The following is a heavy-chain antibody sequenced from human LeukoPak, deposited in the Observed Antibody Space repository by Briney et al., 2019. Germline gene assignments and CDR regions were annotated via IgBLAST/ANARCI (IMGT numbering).Heavy chain of an antibody. CDR3: ARVRIVVVPADILRVDWFDP. CDR2: ISAYNGNT. D-gene: IGHD2-2*02. CDR1: GYTFTSYG. V-gene: IGHV1-18*01. Sequence: ASVKVSFKASGYTFTSYGISWVRQATGQGLEWMGWISAYNGNTNYAQKLQGRVTMTTDTSTSTAYMELRSLRSDDTAVYYCARVRIVVVPADILRVDWFDPWGQGTLVTVSS. J-gene: IGHJ5*02.